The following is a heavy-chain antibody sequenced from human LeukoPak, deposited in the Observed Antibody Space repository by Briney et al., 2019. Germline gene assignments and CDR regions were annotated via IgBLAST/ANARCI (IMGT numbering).Heavy chain of an antibody. CDR1: DFAFSSYW. D-gene: IGHD3-10*01. V-gene: IGHV3-7*01. CDR2: INGDGRDT. J-gene: IGHJ4*02. CDR3: AREVSSAIDW. Sequence: GGSLRLSCAASDFAFSSYWMNWVRQAPGKGLEWVANINGDGRDTYYVGSVRGRFTISRDNADNSLYLQMHNLRGDDTAVYYCAREVSSAIDWWGQGTLVTVSS.